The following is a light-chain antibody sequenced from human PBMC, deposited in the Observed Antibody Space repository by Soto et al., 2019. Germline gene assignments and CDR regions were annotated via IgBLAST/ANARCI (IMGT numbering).Light chain of an antibody. Sequence: QSVLTQPASVSGSPGQSITISCTGTSNNVGNYNLVSWYQQHPGKAPKLIIYEVNKRPSGVSDRISGSKSGNTASLTISGLQAEDEADFYCCSYARNTTWVFGGGTKLTVL. CDR1: SNNVGNYNL. CDR2: EVN. J-gene: IGLJ3*02. CDR3: CSYARNTTWV. V-gene: IGLV2-23*02.